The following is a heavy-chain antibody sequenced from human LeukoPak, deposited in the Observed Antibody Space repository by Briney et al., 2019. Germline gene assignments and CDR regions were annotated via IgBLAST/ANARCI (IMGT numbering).Heavy chain of an antibody. CDR1: GVSLSSDKYY. D-gene: IGHD2-2*01. Sequence: SETLSLTCTVRGVSLSSDKYYWSWIRQRPGKGLEWIGHIYYSGSTSFNPSLKSRVSMSVDASKSPFSLKLPSVTAADTAVYYCATPYCGTISCLDVFDVWGQGTVVTVSS. V-gene: IGHV4-31*03. CDR2: IYYSGST. J-gene: IGHJ3*01. CDR3: ATPYCGTISCLDVFDV.